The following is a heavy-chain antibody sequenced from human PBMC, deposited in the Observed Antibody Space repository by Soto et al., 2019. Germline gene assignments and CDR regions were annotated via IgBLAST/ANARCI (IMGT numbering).Heavy chain of an antibody. CDR2: IYATGTT. CDR3: VRDGTKTLRDWFDP. CDR1: GASISGFY. Sequence: SETLSLTCTVPGASISGFYWSWIRKSAGKGLEWIGRIYATGTTDYNPSLKSRVMMSVDTSKKQFSLKLRSVTAADTAVYYCVRDGTKTLRDWFDPWGQGISVTVYS. V-gene: IGHV4-4*07. D-gene: IGHD1-1*01. J-gene: IGHJ5*02.